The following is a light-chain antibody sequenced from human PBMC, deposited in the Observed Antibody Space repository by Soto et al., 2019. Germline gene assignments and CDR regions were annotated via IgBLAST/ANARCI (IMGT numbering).Light chain of an antibody. CDR2: RAS. CDR1: QSVSSNY. J-gene: IGKJ5*01. CDR3: QQYGTTFT. Sequence: ERVMTQSPATLSVSPGERATLSCRASQSVSSNYLTWYQQKPGQAPKVLIYRASIRATGIPDRFTGSGSGTDFTLTISRLEPEDFAVYYCQQYGTTFTFGQGTRLEI. V-gene: IGKV3-20*01.